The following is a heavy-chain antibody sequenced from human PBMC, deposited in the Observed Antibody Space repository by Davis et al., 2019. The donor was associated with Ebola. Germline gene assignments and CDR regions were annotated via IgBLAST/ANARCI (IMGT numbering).Heavy chain of an antibody. J-gene: IGHJ6*02. CDR2: INSDGSST. D-gene: IGHD3-3*01. CDR1: GFTFSSYW. CDR3: AKVTYYDFWSGYYTDYYYGMDV. Sequence: GESLKISCAASGFTFSSYWMHWVRQAPGKGLVWVSRINSDGSSTSYADSVKGRFTISRDNSKNTLYLQMNSLRAEDTAVYYCAKVTYYDFWSGYYTDYYYGMDVWGQGTTVTVSS. V-gene: IGHV3-74*01.